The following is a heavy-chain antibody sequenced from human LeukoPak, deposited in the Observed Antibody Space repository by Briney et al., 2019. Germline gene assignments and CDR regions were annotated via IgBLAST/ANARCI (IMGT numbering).Heavy chain of an antibody. Sequence: GASVKVSCKTFGGGFSSFAITWVRQAPGQGLEWMGGVIPISGTTKYAQKFQGRVTITADESTSTAYMELSSLRPEDTAMYYCARVVVVITNDISDIWGQGTMVIVSS. V-gene: IGHV1-69*13. CDR3: ARVVVVITNDISDI. J-gene: IGHJ3*02. CDR2: VIPISGTT. CDR1: GGGFSSFA. D-gene: IGHD3-22*01.